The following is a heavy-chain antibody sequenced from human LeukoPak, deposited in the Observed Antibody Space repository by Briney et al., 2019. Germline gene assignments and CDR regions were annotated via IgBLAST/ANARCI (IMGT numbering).Heavy chain of an antibody. V-gene: IGHV1-18*01. CDR2: ISAYNGNT. CDR3: ASVMGAVAGFDY. CDR1: GYTFTSYG. Sequence: GASVKVSCKASGYTFTSYGISWVRQAPGQGLEWMGWISAYNGNTKYSQKFQGRVTITRDTSASTAYMELSSLRSEDTAVYYCASVMGAVAGFDYWGQGTLVTVSS. J-gene: IGHJ4*02. D-gene: IGHD6-19*01.